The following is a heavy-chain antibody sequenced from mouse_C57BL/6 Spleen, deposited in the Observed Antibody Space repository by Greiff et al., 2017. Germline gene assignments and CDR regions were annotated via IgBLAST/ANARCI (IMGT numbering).Heavy chain of an antibody. V-gene: IGHV1-69*01. CDR2: IDPSDSYT. CDR1: GYTFTSYW. Sequence: QVQLQQPGAELVMPGASVKLSCKASGYTFTSYWMHWVKQRPGQGLEWIGEIDPSDSYTNYNQKFKGKSTLTVDKSSSTAYMQLSSLTSEDSAVYYCARGAIYYGSNWYLDVWGTGTTVTVSS. D-gene: IGHD1-1*01. J-gene: IGHJ1*03. CDR3: ARGAIYYGSNWYLDV.